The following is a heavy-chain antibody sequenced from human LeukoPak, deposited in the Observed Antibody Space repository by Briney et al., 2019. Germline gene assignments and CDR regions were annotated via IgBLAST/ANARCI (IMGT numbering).Heavy chain of an antibody. CDR3: ARAFTVTTSDY. CDR1: GFAFSSQA. D-gene: IGHD4-17*01. Sequence: GGSLRLSCAASGFAFSSQAMGWVRQAPGKGLEWVSVISDSGSLTYYADSVKGRFTISRDNSKNTLYLQMNSLRAEDTAVYYCARAFTVTTSDYWGQGTLVTVSS. J-gene: IGHJ4*02. CDR2: ISDSGSLT. V-gene: IGHV3-23*01.